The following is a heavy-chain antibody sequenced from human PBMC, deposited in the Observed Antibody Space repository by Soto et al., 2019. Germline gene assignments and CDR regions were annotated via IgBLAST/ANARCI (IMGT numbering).Heavy chain of an antibody. CDR1: GFTFSSYS. Sequence: GGSLRLSCAASGFTFSSYSMNWVRQAPGKGLEWVSSISSSSSYIYYADSVKGRFTISRDNAKNSLYLQMNSLRDEDTAVYYCARDSSSYGDQRPFADYWGQGTLVTVSS. CDR2: ISSSSSYI. V-gene: IGHV3-21*01. CDR3: ARDSSSYGDQRPFADY. D-gene: IGHD4-17*01. J-gene: IGHJ4*02.